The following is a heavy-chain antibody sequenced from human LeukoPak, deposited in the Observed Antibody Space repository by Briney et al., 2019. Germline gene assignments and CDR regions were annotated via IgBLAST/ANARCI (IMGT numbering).Heavy chain of an antibody. D-gene: IGHD3-10*01. CDR2: ISVNGGRT. V-gene: IGHV3-23*01. CDR3: AKDYSGSGSYPFDY. CDR1: GFPSSSYA. Sequence: PGGSLRLSCSASGFPSSSYAMILVRQAPGQGLVSVSPISVNGGRTYYAVSVKGRFTISRDKSMSSLYLQISSLRAEDTAVYYCAKDYSGSGSYPFDYWGEGALVTVST. J-gene: IGHJ4*02.